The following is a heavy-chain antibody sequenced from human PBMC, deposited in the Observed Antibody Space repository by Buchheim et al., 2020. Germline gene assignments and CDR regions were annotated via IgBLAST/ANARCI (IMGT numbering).Heavy chain of an antibody. CDR2: LNHIGST. Sequence: QVQLQQWGAGLLKPSETLSLTCAVYGGSFSGYYWSWIRQPPGKGLEWIGELNHIGSTNYNPSLKSRVTISVDTSKNQFSLRLSSVTAADTAVYYCARALGYYDRSGFLLTPFDYWGQGTL. J-gene: IGHJ4*02. D-gene: IGHD3-22*01. V-gene: IGHV4-34*01. CDR1: GGSFSGYY. CDR3: ARALGYYDRSGFLLTPFDY.